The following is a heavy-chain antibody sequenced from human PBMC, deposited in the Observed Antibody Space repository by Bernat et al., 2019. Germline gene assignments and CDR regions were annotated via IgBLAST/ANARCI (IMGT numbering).Heavy chain of an antibody. CDR2: VSSDGRKT. Sequence: LVESGGGVVQPGTSLRVSCKGSGFTFSGYPIHWVRRAPGKGPEWVADVSSDGRKTYYADSMKGRFTVSRDNSNNVVYLQMDSLRVDDTSVYSCARGVGGKDTGWYVDLWGRGTLVTVS. CDR1: GFTFSGYP. D-gene: IGHD3-16*01. J-gene: IGHJ2*01. V-gene: IGHV3-30*04. CDR3: ARGVGGKDTGWYVDL.